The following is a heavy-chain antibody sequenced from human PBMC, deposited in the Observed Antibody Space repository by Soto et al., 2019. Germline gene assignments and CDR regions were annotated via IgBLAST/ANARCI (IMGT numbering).Heavy chain of an antibody. CDR2: ISGSGGST. J-gene: IGHJ4*02. D-gene: IGHD6-13*01. CDR3: AKDSYSSSWHPSFDY. Sequence: PGGSLRLSCAASGFTFISYAMSWVLQAPGKGLEWVSAISGSGGSTYYADSVKGRFTISRDNSKNTLYLQMNSLRAEDTAVYYCAKDSYSSSWHPSFDYWAQGTLVTVSS. V-gene: IGHV3-23*01. CDR1: GFTFISYA.